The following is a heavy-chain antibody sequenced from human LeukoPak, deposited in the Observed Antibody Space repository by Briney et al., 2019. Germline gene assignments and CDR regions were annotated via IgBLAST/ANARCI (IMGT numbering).Heavy chain of an antibody. V-gene: IGHV4-4*07. CDR3: AREGAAFDI. D-gene: IGHD3-16*01. CDR2: IFASGTT. CDR1: GGSISSYS. Sequence: SKTLSLTCTGPGGSISSYSWNWIRQPAGEGPEWIGRIFASGTTKYNPSLKSRVTMSVETSKNQFSLKLCSVTAADTAMYYCAREGAAFDIWGQGTMVTVSS. J-gene: IGHJ3*02.